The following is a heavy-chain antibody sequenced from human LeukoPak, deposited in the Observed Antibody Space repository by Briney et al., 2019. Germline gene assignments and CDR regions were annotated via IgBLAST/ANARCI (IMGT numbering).Heavy chain of an antibody. V-gene: IGHV5-51*01. CDR1: GYSFTSYW. CDR3: ARHVVIAKRGNYYYYMDV. D-gene: IGHD2-21*01. Sequence: GESLKISCKGSGYSFTSYWIGWVRQMPGKGLEWMGIIYPGDSDTRYSPSFQGQVTISADKSISTAYLQWSSLKASDTAMYYCARHVVIAKRGNYYYYMDVWGKGTTVTVSS. J-gene: IGHJ6*03. CDR2: IYPGDSDT.